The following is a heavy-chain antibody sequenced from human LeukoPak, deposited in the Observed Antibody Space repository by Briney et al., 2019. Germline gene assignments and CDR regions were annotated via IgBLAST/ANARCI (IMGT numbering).Heavy chain of an antibody. CDR3: AKDGEITFGGVMIGYFDY. V-gene: IGHV3-30*02. J-gene: IGHJ4*02. Sequence: GGSLRLSCAASGSTFSSYGMHWVRQAPGKGLEWVAFIRYDGSNKYYADSVKGRFTISRDNSKNTLYLQMNSLRAEDTAVYYCAKDGEITFGGVMIGYFDYWGQGTLVTVSS. CDR1: GSTFSSYG. D-gene: IGHD3-16*01. CDR2: IRYDGSNK.